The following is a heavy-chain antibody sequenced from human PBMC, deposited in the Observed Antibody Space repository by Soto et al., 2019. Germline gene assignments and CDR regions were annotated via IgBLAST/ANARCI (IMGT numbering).Heavy chain of an antibody. D-gene: IGHD6-19*01. V-gene: IGHV3-66*01. CDR1: GFTVSSNY. CDR3: DSAVAGTFH. Sequence: EVQLVESGGGLVQPGGSLRLSCAASGFTVSSNYMSWVRQAPGKGLEWVSVIYSGGTTYYADSVKGRFTISRDNSKNTLYLQMDSLRAEDTAVSCSDSAVAGTFHWGQGTLVTVSS. J-gene: IGHJ4*02. CDR2: IYSGGTT.